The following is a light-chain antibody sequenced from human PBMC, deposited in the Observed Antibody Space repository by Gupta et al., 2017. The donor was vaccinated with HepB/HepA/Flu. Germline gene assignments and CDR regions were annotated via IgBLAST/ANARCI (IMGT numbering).Light chain of an antibody. V-gene: IGLV1-40*01. CDR2: GNS. CDR1: SSNIGAGYD. J-gene: IGLJ2*01. CDR3: QSFDSSLSVHVV. Sequence: QSVLTQPPSVSGAPGLGVTISCTGSSSNIGAGYDVHWYQQLPVTAPKLLIYGNSNRPSGVPDRFSGSKSGTSASLAITGLQAEDEADYYCQSFDSSLSVHVVFGGGTKLTVL.